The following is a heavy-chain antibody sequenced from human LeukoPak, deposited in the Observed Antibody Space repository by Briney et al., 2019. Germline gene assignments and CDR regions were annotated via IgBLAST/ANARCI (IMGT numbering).Heavy chain of an antibody. CDR3: ARHKDYDFWSGYSKPSGNFDY. D-gene: IGHD3-3*01. Sequence: PEALSLTCTVSGGSFSSSSYCWGWIRQPPGQGLEWIVSIYYSGNTYHNPYIKSRVTISVETSKNQFSLKLSSVTAADTAVYYCARHKDYDFWSGYSKPSGNFDYWGQGTLVTVSS. CDR2: IYYSGNT. CDR1: GGSFSSSSYC. J-gene: IGHJ4*02. V-gene: IGHV4-39*01.